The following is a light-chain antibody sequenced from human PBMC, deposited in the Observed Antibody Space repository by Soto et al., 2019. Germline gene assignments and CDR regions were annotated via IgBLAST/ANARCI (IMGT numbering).Light chain of an antibody. J-gene: IGKJ1*01. Sequence: EILITQSPATLSVSPGGRATLSCRASQSISDTLAWYQQKPGQSPRLLIHGASTRDPGFPARFSGSGSGTDCTLTISSLQSEDFAVYYCQQYDNWPWTFGQGTKVDIK. CDR2: GAS. V-gene: IGKV3-15*01. CDR3: QQYDNWPWT. CDR1: QSISDT.